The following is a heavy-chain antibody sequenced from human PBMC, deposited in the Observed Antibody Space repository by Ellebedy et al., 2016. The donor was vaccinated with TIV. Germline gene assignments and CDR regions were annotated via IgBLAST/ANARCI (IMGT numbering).Heavy chain of an antibody. D-gene: IGHD2-8*01. J-gene: IGHJ5*02. V-gene: IGHV4-59*01. CDR2: IYYSGST. CDR3: ARHWMVYARSNWFDP. CDR1: GGSISSFF. Sequence: SETLSLTCTVSGGSISSFFWSWIRQPPGKGLEWIGYIYYSGSTNYNPSLKSRVTISVDTSKNQFSLQLSSVTAADTAVYYCARHWMVYARSNWFDPWGQGIPVTVSS.